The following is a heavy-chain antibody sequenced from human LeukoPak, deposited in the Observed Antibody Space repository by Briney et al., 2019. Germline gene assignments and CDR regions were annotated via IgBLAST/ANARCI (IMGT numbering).Heavy chain of an antibody. D-gene: IGHD3-9*01. Sequence: PGGSLRLSCSASGFTFSSYDMHWVRQAPGKGLEYVSAISSNGGSTYYADSVKGRFTISRDNSKNTLYLQMSSLRAEDTAVYYCVKDTSPPLRYFDWLLIFDYWGQGTLVTVSS. J-gene: IGHJ4*02. V-gene: IGHV3-64D*06. CDR3: VKDTSPPLRYFDWLLIFDY. CDR1: GFTFSSYD. CDR2: ISSNGGST.